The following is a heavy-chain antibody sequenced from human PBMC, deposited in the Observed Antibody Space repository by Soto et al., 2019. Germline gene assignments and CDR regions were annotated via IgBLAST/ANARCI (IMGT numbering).Heavy chain of an antibody. CDR3: AKDPEWELPKYYFDY. D-gene: IGHD1-26*01. V-gene: IGHV3-23*01. Sequence: GGSLRLSCAASGITFRNYAMSWVRQAPGKGLEWVSTISGSGGSTYYADSVKGRFTISRDNSKNTLYLQMNSLRAEDTAVYYCAKDPEWELPKYYFDYWGQGTLVTVSS. CDR1: GITFRNYA. CDR2: ISGSGGST. J-gene: IGHJ4*02.